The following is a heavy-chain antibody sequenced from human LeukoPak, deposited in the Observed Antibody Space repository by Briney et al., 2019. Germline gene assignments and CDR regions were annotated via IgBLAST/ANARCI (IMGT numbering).Heavy chain of an antibody. V-gene: IGHV3-74*01. CDR1: GFTFSSYW. CDR2: INSDGRST. J-gene: IGHJ4*02. Sequence: GGSLRLSCAASGFTFSSYWMHWVRQAPGKGLVWVSRINSDGRSTIYADSVKGRFTISRDNARNTLYLQMNSLRDDDTAVYYCTRARSGYYFDYWGQGTLVTVSS. CDR3: TRARSGYYFDY. D-gene: IGHD3-22*01.